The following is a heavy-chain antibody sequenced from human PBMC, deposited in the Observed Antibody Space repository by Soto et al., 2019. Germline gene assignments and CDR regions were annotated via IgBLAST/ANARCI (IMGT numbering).Heavy chain of an antibody. CDR2: IHRTGST. CDR1: RGSISSYY. Sequence: ASETLSLTCSVSRGSISSYYWSWVRQPPGKGLEWIGFIHRTGSTKYNPSLESRVTISVDTSQNQLSLRLSSVTAADTAVYYCARESAGSGKNNWFDPWGQGILVTVSS. D-gene: IGHD3-10*01. V-gene: IGHV4-59*01. J-gene: IGHJ5*02. CDR3: ARESAGSGKNNWFDP.